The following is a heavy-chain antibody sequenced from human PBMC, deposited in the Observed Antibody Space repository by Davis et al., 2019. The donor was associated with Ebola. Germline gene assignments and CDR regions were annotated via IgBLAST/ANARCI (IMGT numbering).Heavy chain of an antibody. Sequence: GGSLRLSCAASGFTFSISAMNWVRQTPGKGLEWVSGISWNSDSIVYADSVKGRFTISRDNSKNTLYLHINSLRAEDTAVYYCAKEASYFDWLWGSWGQGTLVTVSS. CDR1: GFTFSISA. D-gene: IGHD3-9*01. CDR3: AKEASYFDWLWGS. CDR2: ISWNSDSI. V-gene: IGHV3-23*01. J-gene: IGHJ5*02.